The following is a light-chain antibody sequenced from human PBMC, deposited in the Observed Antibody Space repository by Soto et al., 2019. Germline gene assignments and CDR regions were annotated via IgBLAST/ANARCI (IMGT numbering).Light chain of an antibody. CDR1: SSDVGGYNY. CDR3: SSYGGSDNLI. V-gene: IGLV2-8*01. CDR2: EVS. Sequence: QSVLTQPPSASGSPGQSVTISCTGTSSDVGGYNYVSWYQQYPGEAPKLMIFEVSRRPSGVPDRFSGSKSGNTASLTVSGLQTEDEADYYCSSYGGSDNLIFGGGTKLTVL. J-gene: IGLJ2*01.